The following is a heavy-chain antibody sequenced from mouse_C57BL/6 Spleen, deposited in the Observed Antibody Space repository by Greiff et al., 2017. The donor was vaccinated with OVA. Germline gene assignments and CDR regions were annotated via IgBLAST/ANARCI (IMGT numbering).Heavy chain of an antibody. Sequence: VKLMESGPELVKPGASVKISCKASGYAFSSSWMNWVKQRPGKGLEWIGRIYPGDGDTNYNGKFKGKATLTADKSSSTAYMQLSSLTSEDSAVYFCARCEGRGFAYWGQGTLVTVSA. CDR2: IYPGDGDT. V-gene: IGHV1-82*01. CDR3: ARCEGRGFAY. CDR1: GYAFSSSW. D-gene: IGHD3-3*01. J-gene: IGHJ3*01.